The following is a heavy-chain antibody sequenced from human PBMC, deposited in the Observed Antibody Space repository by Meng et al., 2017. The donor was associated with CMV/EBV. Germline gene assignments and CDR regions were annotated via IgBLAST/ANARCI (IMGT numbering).Heavy chain of an antibody. CDR2: IKSKTDGGTT. V-gene: IGHV3-15*01. J-gene: IGHJ4*02. D-gene: IGHD5-12*01. Sequence: GGSLRLSCAASGFTFSTAWMSWVRQAPGKGLEWVGSIKSKTDGGTTDYAAPVKGRFTISRDDSKNTLYLQMNSLKTEDTAVYYCTTEEIYGSNYWGQGTLVTVSS. CDR1: GFTFSTAW. CDR3: TTEEIYGSNY.